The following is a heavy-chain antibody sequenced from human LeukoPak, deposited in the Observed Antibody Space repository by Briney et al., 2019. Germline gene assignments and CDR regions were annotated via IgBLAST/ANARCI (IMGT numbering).Heavy chain of an antibody. CDR2: IYYSGST. V-gene: IGHV4-59*01. CDR3: ARETIAVAANWFDP. CDR1: AGSISSYY. J-gene: IGHJ5*02. Sequence: SETLSLTCTVSAGSISSYYWSWIRQPPGKGLEWIGYIYYSGSTNYNPSLKSRVTISVDTSKNQFSLKLSSVTAADTAVYYCARETIAVAANWFDPWGQGTLVTVSS. D-gene: IGHD6-19*01.